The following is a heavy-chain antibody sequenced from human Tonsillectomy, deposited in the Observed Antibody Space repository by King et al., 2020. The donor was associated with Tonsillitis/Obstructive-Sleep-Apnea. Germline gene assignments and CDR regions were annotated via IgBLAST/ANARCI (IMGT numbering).Heavy chain of an antibody. J-gene: IGHJ6*03. D-gene: IGHD3-3*01. V-gene: IGHV3-21*01. CDR3: ARAPDYDFWSGYSNYYYYYYMDV. Sequence: VQLVESGGGLVKPEGSLRLSCAASGFTFSSYSMNWVRQAPGKGLEWVSSISSSSSYIYYADSVKGRFTISRDNAKNSLYLQMNSLRAEDTAVYYCARAPDYDFWSGYSNYYYYYYMDVWGKGTTVTVSS. CDR1: GFTFSSYS. CDR2: ISSSSSYI.